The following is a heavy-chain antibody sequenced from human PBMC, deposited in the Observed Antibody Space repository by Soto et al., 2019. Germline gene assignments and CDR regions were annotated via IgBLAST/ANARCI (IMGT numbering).Heavy chain of an antibody. D-gene: IGHD6-19*01. CDR2: FDPEDGET. Sequence: ASVKVSCKVSGYTLTELSMHWVRQAPGKGLEWMGGFDPEDGETIYAQKFQGRVTMTEDTSTDTAYMELSSLRSEDTAVYYCATGLIAVAGNYYYYYGMDVWGQGTTVTVSS. J-gene: IGHJ6*02. CDR3: ATGLIAVAGNYYYYYGMDV. CDR1: GYTLTELS. V-gene: IGHV1-24*01.